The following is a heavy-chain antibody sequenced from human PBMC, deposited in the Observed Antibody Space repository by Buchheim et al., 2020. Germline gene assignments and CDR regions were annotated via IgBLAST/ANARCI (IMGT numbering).Heavy chain of an antibody. J-gene: IGHJ4*02. CDR1: GFTFSSYA. V-gene: IGHV3-23*01. CDR3: AKEDYESSGYWMGY. D-gene: IGHD3-22*01. Sequence: EVQVLESGGDLVQPGGSLRLSCAASGFTFSSYAMSWVRQAPGKGLEWVSGISGSGSFPYYADYVKGRFTISRDNSKNTLYLQMNSLRVEDTAVYYCAKEDYESSGYWMGYWGQGTL. CDR2: ISGSGSFP.